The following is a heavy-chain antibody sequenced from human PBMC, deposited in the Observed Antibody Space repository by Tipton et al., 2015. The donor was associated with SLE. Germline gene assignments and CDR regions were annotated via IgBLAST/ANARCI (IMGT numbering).Heavy chain of an antibody. CDR2: VYPGDSDA. Sequence: QSGPEVKKPGESLEISCQASGYTFTRYWIAWVRQMPGKGLEFMGIVYPGDSDARYSPSFQGQVSISVDKSITTVYLRWTSRQASDTAMYFCARRGVDYASSGDYFFDYGGQGALVSVSS. V-gene: IGHV5-51*01. CDR1: GYTFTRYW. J-gene: IGHJ4*02. CDR3: ARRGVDYASSGDYFFDY. D-gene: IGHD3-22*01.